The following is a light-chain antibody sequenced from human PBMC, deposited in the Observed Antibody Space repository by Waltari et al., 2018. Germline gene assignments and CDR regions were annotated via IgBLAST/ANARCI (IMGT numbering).Light chain of an antibody. Sequence: QSALTQPASVSASPGHSVTIFCAGTSNDVGGYNSVSWYQDHPGPAPRVIIYDVSDRPSGVSDRFSGSKSGNTASLTISRLQAEDEADYYCSSQSSNDVVLFGGGTKLTVL. CDR1: SNDVGGYNS. V-gene: IGLV2-14*03. CDR2: DVS. J-gene: IGLJ2*01. CDR3: SSQSSNDVVL.